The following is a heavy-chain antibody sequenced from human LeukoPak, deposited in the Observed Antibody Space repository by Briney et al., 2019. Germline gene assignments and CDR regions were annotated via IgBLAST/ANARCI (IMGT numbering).Heavy chain of an antibody. D-gene: IGHD1-26*01. CDR2: IYYSGST. CDR1: GGSINSYY. CDR3: ARRIVGATHWFDP. V-gene: IGHV4-59*08. Sequence: PSETLSLTCTVSGGSINSYYWSWIRQPPGKGLEWIGCIYYSGSTNYNPSLKSRVTLSLDTSKNQFSLKLSSVTAADTAVYYCARRIVGATHWFDPWGQGTLVTVSS. J-gene: IGHJ5*02.